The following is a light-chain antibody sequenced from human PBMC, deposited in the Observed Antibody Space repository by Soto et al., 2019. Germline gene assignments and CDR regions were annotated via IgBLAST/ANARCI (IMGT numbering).Light chain of an antibody. V-gene: IGKV1-5*01. CDR1: QSISSW. CDR3: QQYNRFWT. Sequence: DIQMTQSPSTLSASVGDRVTITCRASQSISSWLAWYQQKPGKAPKLLIYGASSLETGVPSRFSGSGSGTEFTLTASSLQPDDFAPYYCQQYNRFWTLDQGTKVDIK. CDR2: GAS. J-gene: IGKJ1*01.